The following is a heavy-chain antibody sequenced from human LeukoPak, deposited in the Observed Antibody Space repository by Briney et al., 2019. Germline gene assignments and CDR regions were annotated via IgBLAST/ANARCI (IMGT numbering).Heavy chain of an antibody. V-gene: IGHV3-74*01. CDR1: GFSFSGYC. J-gene: IGHJ4*02. Sequence: PGGSLRLSCAASGFSFSGYCMHWVRQIPGKGLVWVLHINCYGRIINYADSEKGRFPISRDNAENTLYLQMNSLRAEYTAVYYCAREVGAIDFWGQGTLGTVSS. D-gene: IGHD1-26*01. CDR3: AREVGAIDF. CDR2: INCYGRII.